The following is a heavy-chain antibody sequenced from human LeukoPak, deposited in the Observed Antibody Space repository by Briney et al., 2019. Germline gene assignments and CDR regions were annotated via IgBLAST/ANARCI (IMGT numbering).Heavy chain of an antibody. CDR2: IRYDGSNK. V-gene: IGHV3-30*02. Sequence: GRSLRLSCAASGFTFSSYGMHWVRQAPGKGLEWVAFIRYDGSNKYYADSVKGRFTISRDNSKNTLYLQMNSLRAEDTAVFYCGKENYYYDSSGQTIDYWGQGTLVTVSS. D-gene: IGHD3-22*01. J-gene: IGHJ4*02. CDR1: GFTFSSYG. CDR3: GKENYYYDSSGQTIDY.